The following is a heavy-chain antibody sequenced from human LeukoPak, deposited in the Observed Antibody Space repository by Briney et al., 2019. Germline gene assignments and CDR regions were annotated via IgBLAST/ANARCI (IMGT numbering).Heavy chain of an antibody. CDR1: GFTFNTYT. CDR2: ISGSSGII. D-gene: IGHD3-22*01. Sequence: PGGSLRLSCAASGFTFNTYTMNWVRQAPGKGLEWVSYISGSSGIIDYADSVRGRFSISRDNAKNSLYPQMNSLRAEDTAVYYCARGSTYYEGSGQVPFDYWGQGTLVTVSS. V-gene: IGHV3-48*01. CDR3: ARGSTYYEGSGQVPFDY. J-gene: IGHJ4*02.